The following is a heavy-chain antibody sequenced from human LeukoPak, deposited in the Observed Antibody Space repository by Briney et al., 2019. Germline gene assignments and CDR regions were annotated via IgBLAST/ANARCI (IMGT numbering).Heavy chain of an antibody. D-gene: IGHD2-21*01. CDR2: ISSSGSTI. CDR1: GFTFSSYE. CDR3: AKDLFRRPQFPDAFDM. V-gene: IGHV3-48*03. J-gene: IGHJ3*02. Sequence: PGGSLRLSCAASGFTFSSYEMNWVRQAPGKGLEWVSYISSSGSTIYYADSVKGRFTISRDNAKNSLYLQMNSLRAEDTAVYYCAKDLFRRPQFPDAFDMWGQGTMVTVSS.